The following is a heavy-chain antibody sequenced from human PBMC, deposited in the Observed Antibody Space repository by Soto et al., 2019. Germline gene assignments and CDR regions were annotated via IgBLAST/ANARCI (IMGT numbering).Heavy chain of an antibody. Sequence: EVQLVQSGAEVKKPGESLKISSKGSGYSFTSYWIGWVRQMPGKGLEWMGIIYPGDSDTRYSPSFQGQVTISADKSISTAYLQWSSLKASDTAMYYCARHATVLSSGWYYYMDVWGKGTTVTVSS. V-gene: IGHV5-51*01. CDR3: ARHATVLSSGWYYYMDV. J-gene: IGHJ6*03. CDR1: GYSFTSYW. D-gene: IGHD6-19*01. CDR2: IYPGDSDT.